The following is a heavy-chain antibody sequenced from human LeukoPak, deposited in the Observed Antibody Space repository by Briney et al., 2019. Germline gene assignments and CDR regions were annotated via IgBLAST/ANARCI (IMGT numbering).Heavy chain of an antibody. V-gene: IGHV3-33*06. CDR3: AKAGQRSYAEAFDS. D-gene: IGHD3-16*01. Sequence: PGGSLRLSCAASGSSHNNYAMHWVRQAPGKGLEWVAVIWHDGLNKFYADFLKGRFTISRDFSKDTVYLQMSGLTVEDTAVYYCAKAGQRSYAEAFDSWGQGTLVTVSS. CDR2: IWHDGLNK. CDR1: GSSHNNYA. J-gene: IGHJ4*02.